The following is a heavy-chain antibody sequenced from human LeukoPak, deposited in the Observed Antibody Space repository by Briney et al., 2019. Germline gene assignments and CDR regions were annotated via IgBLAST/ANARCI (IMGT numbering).Heavy chain of an antibody. CDR2: IYYSGST. Sequence: SETLSLTCTVSGGSISSYYWSWIRQPPGKGLEWIGYIYYSGSTNYNPSLKSRVTISVDTSKNQFSLKLCSVTAADTAVYYCARDQYSSGWTDYFDYWGQGTLVTVSS. J-gene: IGHJ4*02. CDR1: GGSISSYY. CDR3: ARDQYSSGWTDYFDY. D-gene: IGHD6-19*01. V-gene: IGHV4-59*01.